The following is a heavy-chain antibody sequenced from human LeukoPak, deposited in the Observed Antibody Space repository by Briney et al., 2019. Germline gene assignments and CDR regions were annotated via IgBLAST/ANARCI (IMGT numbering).Heavy chain of an antibody. J-gene: IGHJ4*02. Sequence: PGGSLRLSCAASGFTFSSYAMSWVRQAPGKGLEWVSAISGSGGSTYYADSVKGRFTISRDNSKNTLYLQMNSLRAEDTAVYYCARVTPYYYDSSGENIDYWGQGTLVTVSS. D-gene: IGHD3-22*01. CDR1: GFTFSSYA. CDR2: ISGSGGST. CDR3: ARVTPYYYDSSGENIDY. V-gene: IGHV3-23*01.